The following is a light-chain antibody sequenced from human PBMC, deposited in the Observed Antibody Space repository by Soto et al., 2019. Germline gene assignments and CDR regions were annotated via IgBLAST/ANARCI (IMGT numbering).Light chain of an antibody. CDR3: QQYSSYPWT. Sequence: IRMPQSPSTLSASVGDRVTITCRASQSISNWWAWYHEKSGKDPEPLIYDASSLEGGVPSRFSGSGYGTVFTLTISSLLTDDFATYDCQQYSSYPWTFGQGTKV. J-gene: IGKJ1*01. CDR2: DAS. V-gene: IGKV1-5*01. CDR1: QSISNW.